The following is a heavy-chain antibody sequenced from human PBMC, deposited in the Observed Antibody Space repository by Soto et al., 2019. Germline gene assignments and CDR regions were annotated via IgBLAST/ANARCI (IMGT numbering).Heavy chain of an antibody. J-gene: IGHJ5*02. CDR3: ARHFSDSYGTFDP. Sequence: PSETLSLTCTVSGGSISSYYWSWIRQPPGKGLEWIGYIYYNGSTNYNPSLKSRVSISVDTSKNQFSLKLSSVTAADTAVYYCARHFSDSYGTFDPWGQGTLVTVSS. CDR1: GGSISSYY. D-gene: IGHD5-18*01. V-gene: IGHV4-59*08. CDR2: IYYNGST.